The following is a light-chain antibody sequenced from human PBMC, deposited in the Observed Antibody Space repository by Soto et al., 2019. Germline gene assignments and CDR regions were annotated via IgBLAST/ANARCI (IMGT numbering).Light chain of an antibody. V-gene: IGKV3-15*01. CDR1: QSVSIH. J-gene: IGKJ1*01. Sequence: EIVMTQSPATLSVSPGERATLSCRASQSVSIHLAWYQQKPGQAPRLLIYGASTRATGIPARFSGSGSGTEFTLTISRLQSEDFAVYHCQQYNNWPQRTIGQGTRWIS. CDR2: GAS. CDR3: QQYNNWPQRT.